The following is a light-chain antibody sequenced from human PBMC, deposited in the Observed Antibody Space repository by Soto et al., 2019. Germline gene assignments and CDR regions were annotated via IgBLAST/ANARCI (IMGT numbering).Light chain of an antibody. CDR2: GAS. CDR1: QSVSSSY. J-gene: IGKJ1*01. Sequence: TLSPGERASLSCRASQSVSSSYLAWYQQKPGQAPRLLIYGASSRATGIPDRLSGSGSGTDFTLTISRLEPEDFAVYFCQQYGSSPWTFGQGTKVDIK. V-gene: IGKV3-20*01. CDR3: QQYGSSPWT.